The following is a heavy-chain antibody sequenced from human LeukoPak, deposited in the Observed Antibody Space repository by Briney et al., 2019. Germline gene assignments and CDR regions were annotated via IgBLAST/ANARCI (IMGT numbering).Heavy chain of an antibody. CDR2: INHSGST. J-gene: IGHJ4*02. D-gene: IGHD2-21*02. Sequence: SETLSLTCAVYGGSFSGYYWSWIRQPPGKGLEWIGEINHSGSTNYNPSLKSRVTISVDTSKNQFSLKLSSVTAADTAVYYCARGRPHIVVVTANFDYWGQGTLVTVSS. V-gene: IGHV4-34*01. CDR3: ARGRPHIVVVTANFDY. CDR1: GGSFSGYY.